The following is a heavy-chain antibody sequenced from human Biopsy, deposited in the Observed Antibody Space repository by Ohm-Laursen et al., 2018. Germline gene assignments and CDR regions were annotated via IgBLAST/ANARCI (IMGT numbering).Heavy chain of an antibody. Sequence: SVKVSCKSSRVTFSSYAVSWVRQAPGQGLEWMGGIIPMFGTTNYAQKFQGRLSITADKSTTAAYLELSGLRSEDTAVYYCARAGVGSDGTDSYYYGMDVWGPGTTVTVSS. CDR2: IIPMFGTT. CDR3: ARAGVGSDGTDSYYYGMDV. J-gene: IGHJ6*02. CDR1: RVTFSSYA. D-gene: IGHD5-24*01. V-gene: IGHV1-69*06.